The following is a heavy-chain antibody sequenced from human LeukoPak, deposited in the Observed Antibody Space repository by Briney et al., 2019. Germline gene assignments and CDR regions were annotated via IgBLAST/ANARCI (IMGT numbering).Heavy chain of an antibody. CDR1: GGSFSSYT. J-gene: IGHJ4*02. CDR2: IIPILGIA. CDR3: AREGDVDTANPL. Sequence: ASVKVSCKAAGGSFSSYTISWVRQAPGQGLEWMGRIIPILGIANYAQKFQGRVTITADKSTSTAYMELSSLRAEDTAVYYCAREGDVDTANPLWGQGTLVTVSS. V-gene: IGHV1-69*02. D-gene: IGHD5-18*01.